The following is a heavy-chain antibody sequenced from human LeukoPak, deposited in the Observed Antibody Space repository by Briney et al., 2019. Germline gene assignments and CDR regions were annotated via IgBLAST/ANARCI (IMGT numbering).Heavy chain of an antibody. J-gene: IGHJ4*02. V-gene: IGHV3-23*01. D-gene: IGHD1-7*01. Sequence: GGSLRLSCAASAFTFSSYAMSWVRQAPGKGLEWVSAISGSGGSTYYADSVKGRFTISRDNAKNTLDLQMNSLRAEDTAVYYCARGGWGTAIDYWAQGTLVTVSS. CDR2: ISGSGGST. CDR3: ARGGWGTAIDY. CDR1: AFTFSSYA.